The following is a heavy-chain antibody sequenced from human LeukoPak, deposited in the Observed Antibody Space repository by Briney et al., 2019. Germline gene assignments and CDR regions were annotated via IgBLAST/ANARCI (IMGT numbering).Heavy chain of an antibody. D-gene: IGHD3-10*01. CDR3: AKLSPTDTSGDY. Sequence: GGSLRLSCAASGFMFSSYGMHWVRPAPGKGLEWVAFIRYDGSNKYSGDSVRGRFTISRDNSKNTLYLQMNSLRAEDTAVYYCAKLSPTDTSGDYWGQGTLVTVSS. CDR1: GFMFSSYG. CDR2: IRYDGSNK. V-gene: IGHV3-30*02. J-gene: IGHJ4*02.